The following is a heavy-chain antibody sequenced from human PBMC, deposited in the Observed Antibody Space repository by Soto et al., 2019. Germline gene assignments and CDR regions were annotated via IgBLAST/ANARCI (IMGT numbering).Heavy chain of an antibody. J-gene: IGHJ3*02. Sequence: QVQLVESGGGVVQPGRSLRLSCAASGFTFSSYAMHWVRQAPGKGLEWVAVISYDGSNKYYADSVKGRFTLSRDNSXNTLYLQMNSLRAEDTAVYYCASTVAAMANDAFDIWGQGTMVTVSS. CDR2: ISYDGSNK. CDR3: ASTVAAMANDAFDI. V-gene: IGHV3-30-3*01. CDR1: GFTFSSYA. D-gene: IGHD6-19*01.